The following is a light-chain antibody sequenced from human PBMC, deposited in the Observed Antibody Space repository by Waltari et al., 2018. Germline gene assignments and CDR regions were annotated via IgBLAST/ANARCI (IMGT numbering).Light chain of an antibody. CDR3: QAWDSGVV. CDR2: QDS. Sequence: SYELTQPPSVSVSPGQTASITCSGDKLGDKYVCWYQQRPGHSPEVVIYQDSLRPSGISERFSGSNSRNTATLTLSGTQPVDDDDYYCQAWDSGVVFGGGTKLTVL. V-gene: IGLV3-1*01. J-gene: IGLJ3*02. CDR1: KLGDKY.